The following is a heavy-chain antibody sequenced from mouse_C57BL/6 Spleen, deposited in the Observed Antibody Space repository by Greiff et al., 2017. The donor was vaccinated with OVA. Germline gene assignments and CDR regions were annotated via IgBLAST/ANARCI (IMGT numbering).Heavy chain of an antibody. CDR1: GYTFTDYY. J-gene: IGHJ1*03. CDR3: ARGGLATVAHWYFDV. D-gene: IGHD1-1*01. Sequence: VQLQESGPELVKPGASVKISCKASGYTFTDYYINWVKQRPGQGLEWIGWIFPGSGSTYYNEKFKGKATLTVDKSSSTAYMLLSSLTSEDSAVYFCARGGLATVAHWYFDVWGTGTTVTVSS. CDR2: IFPGSGST. V-gene: IGHV1-75*01.